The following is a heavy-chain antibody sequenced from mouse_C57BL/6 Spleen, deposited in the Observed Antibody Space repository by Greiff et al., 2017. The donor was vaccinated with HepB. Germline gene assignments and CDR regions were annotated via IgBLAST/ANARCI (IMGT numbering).Heavy chain of an antibody. CDR2: IRNKANGYTT. J-gene: IGHJ2*01. D-gene: IGHD1-1*01. CDR1: GFTFTDYY. V-gene: IGHV7-3*01. CDR3: ARYSSPYCGQFDY. Sequence: DVMLVESGGGLVQPGGSLSLSCAASGFTFTDYYMSWVRQPPGKALEWLGFIRNKANGYTTEYSASVKGRFTISRDNSQSILYLQMNALRAEDSATYYCARYSSPYCGQFDYWGQGTTLTVSS.